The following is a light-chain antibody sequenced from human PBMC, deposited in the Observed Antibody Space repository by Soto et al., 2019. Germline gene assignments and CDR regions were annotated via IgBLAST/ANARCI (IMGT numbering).Light chain of an antibody. CDR1: QSLDSW. J-gene: IGKJ1*01. V-gene: IGKV1-5*03. CDR3: QHYHTFST. CDR2: KTA. Sequence: DIEMTQSPCTLSASVEDRVTITCRASQSLDSWLAWYQQKPGKPPKLLIYKTAILEFGVPTRFSGSGSRTLFTLTISSLQPDDFATYYCQHYHTFSTFGQGTKVEIK.